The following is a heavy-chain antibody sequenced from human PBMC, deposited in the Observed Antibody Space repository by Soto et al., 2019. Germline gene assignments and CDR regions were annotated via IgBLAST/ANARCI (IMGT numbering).Heavy chain of an antibody. CDR1: GYTFTSNG. D-gene: IGHD1-1*01. V-gene: IGHV1-18*01. CDR2: ISAYNGNT. CDR3: AIIKGTTSDFDH. J-gene: IGHJ4*02. Sequence: QVQLVQSGGEVKKPGASVKVSCKASGYTFTSNGISWVRQAPGQGLEWMGWISAYNGNTNYAQNLQGRVTMTTDTSTKTAYMELRSLRSDDTAVYYCAIIKGTTSDFDHWGQGTLVTVSS.